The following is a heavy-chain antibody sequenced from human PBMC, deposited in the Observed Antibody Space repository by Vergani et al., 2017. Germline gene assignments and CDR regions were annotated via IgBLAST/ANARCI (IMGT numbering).Heavy chain of an antibody. Sequence: QVQLQESGPGLVKPPGTLSLTCAVSGGSISSSNWWSWVRQPPGKGLEWIGEIYHSGSTNYNPSLKSRVTISVDKSKNQFSLKLSSVTAADTAVYYCAKAGSVTSGSLQYNFYMDVWGKGTTVTVS. V-gene: IGHV4-4*03. CDR3: AKAGSVTSGSLQYNFYMDV. CDR2: IYHSGST. CDR1: GGSISSSNW. D-gene: IGHD3-10*01. J-gene: IGHJ6*03.